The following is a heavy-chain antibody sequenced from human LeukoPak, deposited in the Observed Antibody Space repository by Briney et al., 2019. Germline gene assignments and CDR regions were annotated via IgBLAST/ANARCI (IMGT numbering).Heavy chain of an antibody. CDR2: MNPNSGNT. V-gene: IGHV1-8*01. Sequence: GASVKVSCKASGYTFTSYDINWVRQATGQGLEWMGWMNPNSGNTGYAQKFQGRVTMTRNTSISTAYMELSSLRSEDTAVYYCARAIRRWELLLYYFDYWGQGPWSPSPQ. CDR3: ARAIRRWELLLYYFDY. D-gene: IGHD1-26*01. J-gene: IGHJ4*02. CDR1: GYTFTSYD.